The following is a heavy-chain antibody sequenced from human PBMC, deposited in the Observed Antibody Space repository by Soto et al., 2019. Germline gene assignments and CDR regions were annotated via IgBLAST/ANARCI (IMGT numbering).Heavy chain of an antibody. D-gene: IGHD1-26*01. J-gene: IGHJ4*02. V-gene: IGHV3-33*06. CDR1: GFTFSSYG. CDR3: AKGVSGPRIVGASPGT. Sequence: GGSMRLSCAASGFTFSSYGMHWVRQAPGKGLEWVAVIWYDGSNKYYADSVKGRFTISRDNSKNTLYLQMNSLRAEDTAVYYCAKGVSGPRIVGASPGTGGQGP. CDR2: IWYDGSNK.